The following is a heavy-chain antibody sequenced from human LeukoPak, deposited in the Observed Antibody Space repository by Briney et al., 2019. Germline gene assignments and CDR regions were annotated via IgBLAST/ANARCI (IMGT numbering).Heavy chain of an antibody. CDR1: GGSISSYY. Sequence: SETLSLTCTVSGGSISSYYWSWIRQPPGKGLEWIGYIYYSGSTNYNPSLKSRVTTSVDTSKNQFSLKLSSVTAADTAVYYCARVVAAATYYFDYWGQGTLVTVSS. CDR3: ARVVAAATYYFDY. V-gene: IGHV4-59*01. CDR2: IYYSGST. J-gene: IGHJ4*02. D-gene: IGHD6-13*01.